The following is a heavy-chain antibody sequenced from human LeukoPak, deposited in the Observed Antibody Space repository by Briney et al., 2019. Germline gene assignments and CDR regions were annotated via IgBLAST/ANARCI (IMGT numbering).Heavy chain of an antibody. V-gene: IGHV1-3*01. CDR1: GYTFTTYA. D-gene: IGHD4-17*01. CDR3: ARGGGYGDLIPFDY. J-gene: IGHJ4*02. Sequence: ASVKVSCKASGYTFTTYAMHWVRQAPGQMLEWMGWINGVNANTRYSQKLQGRVTITWDTAASTAYEELSSLRSEDTAVYHCARGGGYGDLIPFDYWGPGTLVTVSS. CDR2: INGVNANT.